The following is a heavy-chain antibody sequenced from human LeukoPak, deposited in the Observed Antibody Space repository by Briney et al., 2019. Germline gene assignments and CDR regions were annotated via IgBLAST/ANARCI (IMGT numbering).Heavy chain of an antibody. D-gene: IGHD3-22*01. Sequence: SETLSLTCTVSGGSISSYYWSWIRQPPGRGLEWIGYIYYSGSTNYNPSLKSRVTISVDTSKNQFSLKLSSVTAADTAVYYCARVGYDSSGYYYVDYWGQGTLVTVSS. CDR1: GGSISSYY. V-gene: IGHV4-59*01. J-gene: IGHJ4*02. CDR3: ARVGYDSSGYYYVDY. CDR2: IYYSGST.